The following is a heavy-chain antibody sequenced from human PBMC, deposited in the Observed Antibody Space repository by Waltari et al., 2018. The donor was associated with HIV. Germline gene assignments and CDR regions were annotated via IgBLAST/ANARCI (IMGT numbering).Heavy chain of an antibody. CDR3: ARDPQYCSSTSCSYYFDY. CDR1: GFTFSNYA. V-gene: IGHV3-30-3*01. Sequence: QVQLVESGGGVVQPGRSLRLSCAASGFTFSNYAMHWVRQAPGKGLEGVAVISYDGSNKCYTDTVNGRLTISRDNSKNTLYLQMNSLRAEDTAVYYCARDPQYCSSTSCSYYFDYWGQGTLVTVSS. CDR2: ISYDGSNK. J-gene: IGHJ4*02. D-gene: IGHD2-2*01.